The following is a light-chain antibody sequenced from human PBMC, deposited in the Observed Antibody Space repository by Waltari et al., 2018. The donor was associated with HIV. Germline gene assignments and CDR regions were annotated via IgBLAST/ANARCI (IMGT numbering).Light chain of an antibody. J-gene: IGLJ2*01. CDR2: ENS. Sequence: QSVLTQPPSVSAAPGQKVSISCSGSSSNIGNNFVSWYHQHPGAAPRLLIYENSFRPSGIPGRFSGSKSVTSATLDISGLQTGDEATYFCGAWDTRLSIVIFGGGTKLTVL. CDR3: GAWDTRLSIVI. V-gene: IGLV1-51*01. CDR1: SSNIGNNF.